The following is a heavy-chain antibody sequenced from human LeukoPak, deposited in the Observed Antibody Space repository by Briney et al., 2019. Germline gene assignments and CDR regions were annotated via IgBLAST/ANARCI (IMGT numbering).Heavy chain of an antibody. CDR3: APGGDYTFFDY. D-gene: IGHD4-17*01. Sequence: HPGGSLSLSCAASGFTFSSYGMHWVRKAPGKGQEWVAVISYDGSNKYYADSVKGRFTISRDNSKNTLYLQMNSLRAEDTAVYYCAPGGDYTFFDYWGQGTLVTVSS. CDR2: ISYDGSNK. J-gene: IGHJ4*02. V-gene: IGHV3-30*03. CDR1: GFTFSSYG.